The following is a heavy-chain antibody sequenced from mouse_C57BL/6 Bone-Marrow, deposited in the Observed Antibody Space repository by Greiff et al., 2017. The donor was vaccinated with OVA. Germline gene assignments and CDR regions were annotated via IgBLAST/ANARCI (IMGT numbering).Heavy chain of an antibody. J-gene: IGHJ1*03. CDR3: ARSSTTVVEYFDV. V-gene: IGHV1-81*01. CDR1: GYTFTSYG. Sequence: VQLQQSGAELARPGASVKLSCKASGYTFTSYGLSWVKQRTGQGLEWIGEIYPRSGNTYYNQKFTGKATLTADKSSSTAYMELRSLTSEDSAVYFCARSSTTVVEYFDVWGTGTTVTVSS. D-gene: IGHD1-1*01. CDR2: IYPRSGNT.